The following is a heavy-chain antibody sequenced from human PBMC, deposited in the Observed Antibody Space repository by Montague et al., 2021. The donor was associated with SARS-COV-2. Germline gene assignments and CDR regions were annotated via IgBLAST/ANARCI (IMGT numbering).Heavy chain of an antibody. CDR2: ISSSSAA. CDR1: GFTVSSNY. Sequence: SLRLSCAASGFTVSSNYMNWVRQVPGKGLEWVSSISSSSAAFSAAYFKDRFTIARDNSKNTVYLQMNSLSAEDTAVYFCASESSQFYGSGRLDYWSQGSRVAV. D-gene: IGHD3-10*01. V-gene: IGHV3-66*01. J-gene: IGHJ4*02. CDR3: ASESSQFYGSGRLDY.